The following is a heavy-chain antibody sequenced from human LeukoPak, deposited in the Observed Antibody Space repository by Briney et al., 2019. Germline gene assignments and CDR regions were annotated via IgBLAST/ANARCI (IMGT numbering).Heavy chain of an antibody. Sequence: PSETLSLTCTVSGGSISSYYWSWLWQPPGKRLEWIGYIYYSGSTNYNPSLKSRVTISVDTSKNQFSLKLSSVTAADTAVYYCARVVSSGGSLAFDYWGQGTLVTVSS. CDR3: ARVVSSGGSLAFDY. V-gene: IGHV4-59*01. D-gene: IGHD2-15*01. CDR2: IYYSGST. CDR1: GGSISSYY. J-gene: IGHJ4*02.